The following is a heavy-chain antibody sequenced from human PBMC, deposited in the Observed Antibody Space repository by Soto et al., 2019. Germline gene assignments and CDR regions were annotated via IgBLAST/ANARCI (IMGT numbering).Heavy chain of an antibody. J-gene: IGHJ6*02. Sequence: PSETLSLTCTVSGGSISRGVYYWSWIRQHPRKGLEWIGYIYYSGSTYYNPSFKSRVTISQDTSKNQLSLKLTSVTAADTAVYYCARDSQWLLYYYYGMDVWGQATTVTVSS. CDR2: IYYSGST. V-gene: IGHV4-31*03. CDR3: ARDSQWLLYYYYGMDV. D-gene: IGHD6-19*01. CDR1: GGSISRGVYY.